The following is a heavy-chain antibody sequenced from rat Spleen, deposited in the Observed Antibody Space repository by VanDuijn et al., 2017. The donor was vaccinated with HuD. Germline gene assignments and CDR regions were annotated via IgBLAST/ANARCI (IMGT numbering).Heavy chain of an antibody. Sequence: EVQLVESGGGLVQPGRSLKLSCAASGFTFSNYDMAWVRQAPTKGLEWVASISTSGGSTYYRDSVKGRFTVSRDNAKSTLYLQMDSLRSEDTATYYCARPGKGYWGQGVMVTVSS. J-gene: IGHJ2*01. V-gene: IGHV5-25*01. D-gene: IGHD4-3*01. CDR1: GFTFSNYD. CDR3: ARPGKGY. CDR2: ISTSGGST.